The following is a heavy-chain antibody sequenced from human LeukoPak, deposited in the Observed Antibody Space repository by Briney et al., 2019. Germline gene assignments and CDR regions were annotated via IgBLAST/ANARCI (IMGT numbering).Heavy chain of an antibody. CDR2: INHREST. D-gene: IGHD5-12*01. CDR3: AGTRQGWLPQYYFDY. CDR1: GGSISSSNW. Sequence: SETLSLTCAVSGGSISSSNWWSWVRQPPGKGLGWIGEINHRESTNYNPPRTSRVTISLNTSKNHFSLRLSSVTAADTAVYYCAGTRQGWLPQYYFDYWGQGTLVTVSS. J-gene: IGHJ4*02. V-gene: IGHV4-4*02.